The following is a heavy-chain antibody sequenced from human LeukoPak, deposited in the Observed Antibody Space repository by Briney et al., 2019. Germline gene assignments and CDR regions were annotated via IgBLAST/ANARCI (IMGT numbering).Heavy chain of an antibody. CDR3: ARMYSSSWYGPFGYYYGMDV. J-gene: IGHJ6*02. V-gene: IGHV4-59*01. Sequence: SETLSLTCAVYGGSFSGYYWSWIRQPPGKGLEWIGYIYYSGSTNYNPSLKSRVTISVDTSKNQFSLKLSSVTAADTAVYYCARMYSSSWYGPFGYYYGMDVWGQGTTVTVSS. CDR2: IYYSGST. D-gene: IGHD6-13*01. CDR1: GGSFSGYY.